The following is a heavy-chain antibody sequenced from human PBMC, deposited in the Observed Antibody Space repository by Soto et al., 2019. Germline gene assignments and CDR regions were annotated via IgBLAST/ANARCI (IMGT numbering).Heavy chain of an antibody. J-gene: IGHJ5*02. D-gene: IGHD3-10*01. CDR2: ISSSSSYI. CDR3: ARDAITMVRGVIPNWCEP. V-gene: IGHV3-21*01. CDR1: GFTFSSYS. Sequence: GGSLRLSCAASGFTFSSYSMNWVRQAPGKGLEWVSSISSSSSYIYYADSVKGRFTISRDNAKNSLYLQMNSLRAEDTAVYYCARDAITMVRGVIPNWCEPWGQGTLVTVSS.